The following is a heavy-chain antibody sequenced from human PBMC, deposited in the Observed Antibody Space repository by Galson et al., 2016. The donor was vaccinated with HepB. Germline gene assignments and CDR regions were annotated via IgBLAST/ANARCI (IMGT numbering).Heavy chain of an antibody. Sequence: SLRLSCAASGFTFSNYNMNWIRQSPGRGLEWIASISSRSTYFYYSDSMKGRFVISRDNAQSSLHLDVDSLTVEDTAIYYCAADYGGNSGYFHYWGQGTLVTVSS. CDR3: AADYGGNSGYFHY. J-gene: IGHJ1*01. V-gene: IGHV3-21*01. D-gene: IGHD4-23*01. CDR2: ISSRSTYF. CDR1: GFTFSNYN.